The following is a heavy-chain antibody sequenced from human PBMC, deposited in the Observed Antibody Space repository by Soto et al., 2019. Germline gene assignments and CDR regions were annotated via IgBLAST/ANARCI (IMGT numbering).Heavy chain of an antibody. CDR2: ISGSGVSK. Sequence: PGGSLRLSCVVSGFIFSSSAMNWVRQAPGKGLEWVSTISGSGVSKYYADSVKGRFTISRDNSNNTASLQMNSLRAEDAAVYYCAKDRSPGATTWNVYWGQGTLVTVSS. CDR1: GFIFSSSA. J-gene: IGHJ4*02. CDR3: AKDRSPGATTWNVY. V-gene: IGHV3-23*01. D-gene: IGHD1-26*01.